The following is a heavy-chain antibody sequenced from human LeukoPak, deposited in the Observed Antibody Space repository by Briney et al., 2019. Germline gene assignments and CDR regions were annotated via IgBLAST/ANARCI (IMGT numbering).Heavy chain of an antibody. D-gene: IGHD2-2*02. V-gene: IGHV3-21*01. CDR1: GFTFSSYT. Sequence: PGGSLRLSWAASGFTFSSYTMTWVRQAPGKGLEWVSSISGSSSYMFYADSVKGRFTISRDNTKNSLYLHMNSLRADDTAVYYCARVRDLYRDYWGQGTLVTVSS. J-gene: IGHJ4*02. CDR3: ARVRDLYRDY. CDR2: ISGSSSYM.